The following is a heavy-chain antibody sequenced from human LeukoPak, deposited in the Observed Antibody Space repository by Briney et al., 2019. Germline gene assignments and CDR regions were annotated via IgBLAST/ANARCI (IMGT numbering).Heavy chain of an antibody. CDR1: GFTFSSYA. CDR2: ISGGGGST. J-gene: IGHJ6*02. CDR3: AKDYRKVDNYFGIDV. Sequence: AGYLSLSGAGYGFTFSSYAMSRLRPAQGKGVEGGSAISGGGGSTYYAVSVKGRFPISRANSKTTLYLERKSLSAAAGAVFYCAKDYRKVDNYFGIDVWGHWTTVTVSS. V-gene: IGHV3-23*01.